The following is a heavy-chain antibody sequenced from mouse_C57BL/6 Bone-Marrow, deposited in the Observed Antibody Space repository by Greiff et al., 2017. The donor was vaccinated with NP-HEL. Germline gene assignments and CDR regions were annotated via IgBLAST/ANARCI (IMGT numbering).Heavy chain of an antibody. CDR3: ARKGAGDNWGFAY. V-gene: IGHV1-20*01. CDR2: INPYNGDT. CDR1: GYSFTGYF. Sequence: VQLKESGPELVKPGDSVKISCKASGYSFTGYFMNWVMQSHGKSLEWIGRINPYNGDTFYNQKFKGKATLTVDKSSSTANMELRSLTSEDSAVYYCARKGAGDNWGFAYWGQGTLVTVSA. D-gene: IGHD4-1*01. J-gene: IGHJ3*01.